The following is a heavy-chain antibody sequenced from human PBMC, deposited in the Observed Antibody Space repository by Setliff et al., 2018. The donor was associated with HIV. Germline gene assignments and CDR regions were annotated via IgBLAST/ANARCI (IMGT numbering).Heavy chain of an antibody. V-gene: IGHV4-4*02. D-gene: IGHD4-17*01. J-gene: IGHJ4*02. CDR3: ASFFVTTVTNQDY. CDR1: GGSISTRDW. Sequence: SETLSLTCAVSGGSISTRDWWTWVRQPPGKGLEWIGEVYHTGMTNYNPSLKSRAIMSADTSKNQFSLKLSSVTAADTAVYYCASFFVTTVTNQDYWGQGTPVTVSS. CDR2: VYHTGMT.